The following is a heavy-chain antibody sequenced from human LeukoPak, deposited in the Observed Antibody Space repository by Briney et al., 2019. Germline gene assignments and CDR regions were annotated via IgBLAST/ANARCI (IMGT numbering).Heavy chain of an antibody. CDR3: ARDPSLQFGEPYFDS. CDR1: GGSISGYY. J-gene: IGHJ4*02. D-gene: IGHD3-10*01. CDR2: VYSSGDA. V-gene: IGHV4-4*07. Sequence: SETLSLTCTVSGGSISGYYWNWIRRPAGKALEWIGCVYSSGDANYSPSLKSRVTMSVDTSKNQFSLKLSSVTAADTAVYYCARDPSLQFGEPYFDSWGQGALVTVSS.